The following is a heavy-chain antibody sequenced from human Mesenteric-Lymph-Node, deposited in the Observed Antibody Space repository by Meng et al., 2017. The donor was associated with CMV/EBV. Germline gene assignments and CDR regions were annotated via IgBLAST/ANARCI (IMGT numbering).Heavy chain of an antibody. J-gene: IGHJ5*02. CDR2: TYYRSKWYN. V-gene: IGHV6-1*01. CDR3: AKGINWFDP. CDR1: GDSVSSQRVA. Sequence: CVISGDSVSSQRVAWHWIRQSPSRGLEWLGRTYYRSKWYNDYAVSVKSRITINPDTSKNQFSLQLNSVTPEDTAVYYCAKGINWFDPWGQGSLVTVSS.